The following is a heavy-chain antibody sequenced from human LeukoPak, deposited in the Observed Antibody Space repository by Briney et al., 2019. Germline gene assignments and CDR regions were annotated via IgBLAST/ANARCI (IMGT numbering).Heavy chain of an antibody. CDR1: GFTFSSYG. J-gene: IGHJ4*02. Sequence: GGSLRLSCAASGFTFSSYGMHWVRQAPGKGLEYVSAISSNGGSTYYANSVKGRFTISRDNSKNTLYLQMGSLRAEDMAVYYCARLGLARTADYWGQGTLVTVSS. CDR2: ISSNGGST. CDR3: ARLGLARTADY. D-gene: IGHD3-16*01. V-gene: IGHV3-64*01.